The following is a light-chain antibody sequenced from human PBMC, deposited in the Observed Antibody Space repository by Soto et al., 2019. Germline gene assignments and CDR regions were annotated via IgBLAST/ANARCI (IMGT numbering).Light chain of an antibody. V-gene: IGLV1-51*01. J-gene: IGLJ1*01. CDR2: DDN. CDR3: LLSYSGLHV. Sequence: QSGLTKPPSVSAAPGEKVTISRSGSSSNIGGNSVSWYQQLPGTAPELLIYDDNKRPSGIPPRCSGSKSCTSATLVITGFQPEDESAYSYLLSYSGLHVFGAGTTVTVL. CDR1: SSNIGGNS.